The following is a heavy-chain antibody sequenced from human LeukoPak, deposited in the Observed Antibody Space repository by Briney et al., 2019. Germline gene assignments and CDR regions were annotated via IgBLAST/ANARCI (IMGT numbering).Heavy chain of an antibody. J-gene: IGHJ5*02. CDR2: INPNSGGT. CDR3: ARAGIPGYCTNVTCSNWLDP. CDR1: GYTFTGYY. D-gene: IGHD2-8*01. V-gene: IGHV1-2*02. Sequence: AASVKVSCKASGYTFTGYYMHWVRQAPGQGLEWMGWINPNSGGTNYAQKFQGRVTITADKSTKTAYMELTSLRSEDTAVYYCARAGIPGYCTNVTCSNWLDPWGQGTLVTVSS.